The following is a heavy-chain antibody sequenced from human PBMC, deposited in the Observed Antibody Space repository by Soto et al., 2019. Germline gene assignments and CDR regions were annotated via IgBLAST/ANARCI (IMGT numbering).Heavy chain of an antibody. D-gene: IGHD6-19*01. V-gene: IGHV3-7*03. CDR1: GFTFNDYW. Sequence: VGSLRLSCAASGFTFNDYWMNWVRQAPGKGLEWVANIKKEGGEKNYADSVQGRFTISRDDTKNFAYLQMNSLRAEDTAVYFCVRSSGWIFDFWGQGGLVTVSS. CDR3: VRSSGWIFDF. J-gene: IGHJ4*02. CDR2: IKKEGGEK.